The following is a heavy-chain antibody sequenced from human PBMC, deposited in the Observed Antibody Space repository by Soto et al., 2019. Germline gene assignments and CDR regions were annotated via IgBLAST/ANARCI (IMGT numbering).Heavy chain of an antibody. V-gene: IGHV4-4*02. CDR1: GGSISRSSW. CDR2: IYHSGST. J-gene: IGHJ5*02. CDR3: ARKEYGDYRWFDR. Sequence: QVQLQESGPGLVRPSGTLSLTCAVSGGSISRSSWWSWVRQPPGKGLEWIGEIYHSGSTNYNPSLNKPATKPVDKSKNHFPRKLNAFSAADTAWYYGARKEYGDYRWFDRWAKGTLVTLSS. D-gene: IGHD4-17*01.